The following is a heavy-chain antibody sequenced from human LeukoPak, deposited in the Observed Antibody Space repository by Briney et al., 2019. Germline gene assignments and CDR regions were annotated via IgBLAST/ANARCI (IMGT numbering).Heavy chain of an antibody. V-gene: IGHV3-74*01. CDR2: INRDGSDT. CDR1: GFTFSSYW. J-gene: IGHJ2*01. Sequence: GGSLRLSCGASGFTFSSYWMHWVRQAPGKGLVWVSRINRDGSDTKYADSVKGRFTISRDNAKNSLYLQMNSLRAEDTAVYYCARLYYSYGYDRYFDLWGRGTLVTVSS. D-gene: IGHD5-18*01. CDR3: ARLYYSYGYDRYFDL.